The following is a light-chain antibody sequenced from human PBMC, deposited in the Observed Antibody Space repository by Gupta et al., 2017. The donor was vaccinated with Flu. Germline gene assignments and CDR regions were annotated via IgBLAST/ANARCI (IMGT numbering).Light chain of an antibody. CDR2: SGT. Sequence: PSSLSASVGDRGTITCRGSQRITISLNWYQQRAGEAPRLLISSGTTMRGAVPSTFRGIGCWRDFTLTIIRLQPADFVTYYCRQTDNSRSTFGGGTKVEIK. CDR3: RQTDNSRST. CDR1: QRITIS. J-gene: IGKJ4*02. V-gene: IGKV1-39*01.